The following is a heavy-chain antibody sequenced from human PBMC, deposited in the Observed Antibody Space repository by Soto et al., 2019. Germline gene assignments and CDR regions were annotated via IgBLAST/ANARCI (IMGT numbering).Heavy chain of an antibody. Sequence: QVQLVQSGAEVKKPGASVKVSCKASGYTFASYTLHWVRQAPGQRFEWLGWISAGNGNTKSSQKFQDRVTFDRNTSASTVSMELNSLSSEDTAMYYSARVSMAPHTAIFYYVTWGQGSLVTVSS. CDR3: ARVSMAPHTAIFYYVT. CDR1: GYTFASYT. CDR2: ISAGNGNT. D-gene: IGHD3-10*02. J-gene: IGHJ4*02. V-gene: IGHV1-3*01.